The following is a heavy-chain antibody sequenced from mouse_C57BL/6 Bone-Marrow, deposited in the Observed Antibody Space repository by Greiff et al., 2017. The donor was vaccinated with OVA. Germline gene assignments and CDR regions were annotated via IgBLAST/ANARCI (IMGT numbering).Heavy chain of an antibody. CDR2: ISYDGSN. CDR3: AIISHYYAMDY. Sequence: ESGPGLVKPSQSLSLTCSVTGYSITSGYYWNWIRQFPGNKLEWMGYISYDGSNNYNPSLKNRISITRDTSKNQFFLKLNSVTTEDTATYYCAIISHYYAMDYWGQGTSVTVSS. V-gene: IGHV3-6*01. CDR1: GYSITSGYY. J-gene: IGHJ4*01. D-gene: IGHD1-1*01.